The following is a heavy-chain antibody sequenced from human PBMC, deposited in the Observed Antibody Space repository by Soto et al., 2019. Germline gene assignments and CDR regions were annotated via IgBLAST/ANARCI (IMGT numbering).Heavy chain of an antibody. V-gene: IGHV1-69*17. J-gene: IGHJ6*02. CDR3: ATPHLRGRHYDFRSPPTASLYHYGLGV. CDR2: ILPVFGMV. D-gene: IGHD3-3*01. CDR1: RGTFSTSP. Sequence: QVQLAQSGAEVKKPGSSVRVSCQTSRGTFSTSPISWMRQAPGQGLEWLGDILPVFGMVNYAQQFPDRLTLTADLSTFSVCMEVSMLTPDDSALYLCATPHLRGRHYDFRSPPTASLYHYGLGVWGHGTTVIVSS.